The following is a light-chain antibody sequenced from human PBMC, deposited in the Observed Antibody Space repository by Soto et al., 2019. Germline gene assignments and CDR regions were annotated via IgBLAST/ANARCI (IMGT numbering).Light chain of an antibody. V-gene: IGLV1-47*01. J-gene: IGLJ2*01. CDR2: RNN. CDR3: AAWDDSLTGHVV. Sequence: QSVLTQPPSASGTPGQRVTISCSGSSSNIETNYVYWYQQLPGTAPKLLIHRNNQRPSGVPDRFSGSKSGTSASLAISGLRSEDEADYYCAAWDDSLTGHVVFGGGTKVTVL. CDR1: SSNIETNY.